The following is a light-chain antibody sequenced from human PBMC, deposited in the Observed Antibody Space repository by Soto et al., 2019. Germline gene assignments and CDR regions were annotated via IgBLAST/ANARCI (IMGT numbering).Light chain of an antibody. CDR3: QVWDSSSDHVV. J-gene: IGLJ2*01. CDR2: DAG. Sequence: SYELTQPPSVSVAPGQTARITCGGNNLGSKSVHWYQQKPGQAPVLVVYDAGDRPPGIPGRFSGSNSGNTATLTISRVEAGYEADYYGQVWDSSSDHVVVGGGTKLTVL. V-gene: IGLV3-21*02. CDR1: NLGSKS.